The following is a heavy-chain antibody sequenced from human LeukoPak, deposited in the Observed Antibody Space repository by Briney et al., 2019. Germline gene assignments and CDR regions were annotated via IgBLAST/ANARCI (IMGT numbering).Heavy chain of an antibody. V-gene: IGHV4-39*01. CDR1: GGSISSSTYY. D-gene: IGHD1-26*01. CDR2: IYYSGST. CDR3: ATPYSGGYHGLDI. J-gene: IGHJ3*02. Sequence: SETLSLTCTVSGGSISSSTYYWGWIRQPPGKGLEWIGSIYYSGSTYYNPSINSRVTISVDTSKNQFSLKLTSVTAADTAVYYCATPYSGGYHGLDIWGQGTMVTVSS.